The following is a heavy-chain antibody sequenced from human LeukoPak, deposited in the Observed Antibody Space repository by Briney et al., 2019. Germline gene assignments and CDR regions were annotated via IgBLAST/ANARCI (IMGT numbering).Heavy chain of an antibody. CDR3: ASLDIVVVPAARVPDV. V-gene: IGHV4-39*01. CDR1: GDSISNGGSISNGGHY. CDR2: IYYSGST. J-gene: IGHJ6*04. D-gene: IGHD2-2*03. Sequence: SETLSLTCTVSGDSISNGGSISNGGHYWSWIRQFPGKGLEWIGSIYYSGSTYYNPSLKSRVTISVDTSKNQFSLKLSSVTAADTAVYYCASLDIVVVPAARVPDVWGKGTTVTVSS.